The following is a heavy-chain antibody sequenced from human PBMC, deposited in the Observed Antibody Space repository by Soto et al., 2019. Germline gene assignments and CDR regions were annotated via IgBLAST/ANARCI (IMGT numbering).Heavy chain of an antibody. V-gene: IGHV4-34*01. J-gene: IGHJ6*03. D-gene: IGHD2-15*01. CDR3: ARVGRGGIVVVVAAPRGYYYMDV. CDR1: GGSFSGYY. Sequence: SETLSLTCAVYGGSFSGYYWIWIRQPPGKGLEWIGEINHSGSTNYNPSLKSRVTISVDTSKNQFSLKLSSVTAADTAVYYCARVGRGGIVVVVAAPRGYYYMDVWGKGTTVTVSS. CDR2: INHSGST.